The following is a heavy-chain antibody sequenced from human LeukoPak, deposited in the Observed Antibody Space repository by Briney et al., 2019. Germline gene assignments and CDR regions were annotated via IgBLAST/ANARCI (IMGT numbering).Heavy chain of an antibody. CDR3: ARRSPLGYCSGGSCLKTYYFDY. Sequence: GGSLRLSCAASGFTFSSYGMHWVRQAPGKGLEWVAVIWYDGSNKYYADSVKGRFTISRDNSKNTPYLQMNSLRAEDTAVYYCARRSPLGYCSGGSCLKTYYFDYWGQGTLVTVSS. D-gene: IGHD2-15*01. CDR2: IWYDGSNK. V-gene: IGHV3-33*01. CDR1: GFTFSSYG. J-gene: IGHJ4*02.